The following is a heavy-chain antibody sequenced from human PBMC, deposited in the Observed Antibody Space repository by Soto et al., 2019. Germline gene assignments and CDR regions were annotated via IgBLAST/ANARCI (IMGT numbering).Heavy chain of an antibody. CDR2: IFVGDSDT. J-gene: IGHJ5*02. Sequence: PGESLKISCKGSVYNFITYWIGWVRQIPGEGLEWMGIIFVGDSDTRYSPSFEGQVTISVDKSISTAYLQWNNLKPSDTATYYCAAGLGVGAIGWFDPWGQGTQVTVSS. CDR1: VYNFITYW. CDR3: AAGLGVGAIGWFDP. V-gene: IGHV5-51*01. D-gene: IGHD1-26*01.